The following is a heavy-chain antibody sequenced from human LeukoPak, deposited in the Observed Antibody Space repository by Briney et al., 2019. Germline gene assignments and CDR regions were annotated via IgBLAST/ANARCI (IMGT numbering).Heavy chain of an antibody. D-gene: IGHD3-22*01. Sequence: ASVKVSCKASGGTFNNFVISWVRQAPGQGLEWVGGIIPIFGTADYAQKFQGRATITTDESTTTAYMELSSLRSEDTAVYYCAIDSTGYYKQRAYYFDYWGQGTLDTVSS. CDR2: IIPIFGTA. J-gene: IGHJ4*02. CDR1: GGTFNNFV. V-gene: IGHV1-69*05. CDR3: AIDSTGYYKQRAYYFDY.